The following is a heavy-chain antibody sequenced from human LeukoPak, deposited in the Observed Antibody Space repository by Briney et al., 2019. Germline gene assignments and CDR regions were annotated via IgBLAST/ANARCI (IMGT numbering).Heavy chain of an antibody. Sequence: GASVKVSCKASGYTFTAYYMHWVRQAPGQGLEYMGGISPNSGGTSYAQRFQGRVTMTRDTSISTAYMELSRLRSDDTAVYYCARGNEGYCSGGSCYVGAWFDPWGQGTRVTVSS. D-gene: IGHD2-15*01. J-gene: IGHJ5*02. CDR2: ISPNSGGT. CDR1: GYTFTAYY. V-gene: IGHV1-2*02. CDR3: ARGNEGYCSGGSCYVGAWFDP.